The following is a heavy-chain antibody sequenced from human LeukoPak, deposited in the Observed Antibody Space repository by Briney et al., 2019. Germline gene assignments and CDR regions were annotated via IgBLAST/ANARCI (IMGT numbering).Heavy chain of an antibody. Sequence: GGCLRLSCAASGFTFSNSAMTWGRQAPGRGLDWVSAINGDGGRTYHADSVKGRFTISRDNSKNTLYLQMNSLRVEDTAVYYCAKDIKGTNYYYYGMGAWGQGTTVTVSS. CDR1: GFTFSNSA. D-gene: IGHD1-14*01. CDR3: AKDIKGTNYYYYGMGA. J-gene: IGHJ6*02. CDR2: INGDGGRT. V-gene: IGHV3-23*01.